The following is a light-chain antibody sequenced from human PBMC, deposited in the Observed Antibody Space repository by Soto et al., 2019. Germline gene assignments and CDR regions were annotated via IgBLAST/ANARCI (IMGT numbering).Light chain of an antibody. CDR2: LGF. CDR1: QSLLHSNGYYY. CDR3: MQALETPLT. V-gene: IGKV2-28*01. J-gene: IGKJ3*01. Sequence: DIVMTQSPLSLPVTPGGPASMSCPSNQSLLHSNGYYYLDWDLQKPGQSLRLLIYLGFDRASEDPVRFSGSGSGRDFTLTISRLEAEDVGVYFCMQALETPLTFGPRTKVDIK.